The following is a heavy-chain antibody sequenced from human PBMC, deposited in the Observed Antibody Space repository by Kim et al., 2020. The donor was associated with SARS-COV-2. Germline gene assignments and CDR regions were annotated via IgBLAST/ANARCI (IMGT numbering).Heavy chain of an antibody. CDR3: ARGHYGLDV. CDR2: IYPSGGSI. J-gene: IGHJ6*02. V-gene: IGHV3-11*04. CDR1: GFTFSDWY. Sequence: GSLRLSCAASGFTFSDWYMSWIRQAPGKGLEWVSYIYPSGGSIYYADSVKGRFTISRDNAKNSLYLQMNSLRAEDTAVYYCARGHYGLDVWGQGTTVTV.